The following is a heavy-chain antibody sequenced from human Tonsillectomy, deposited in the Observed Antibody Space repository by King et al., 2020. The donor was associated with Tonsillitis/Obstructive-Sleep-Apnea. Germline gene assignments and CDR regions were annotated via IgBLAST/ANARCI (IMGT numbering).Heavy chain of an antibody. D-gene: IGHD1-14*01. CDR2: TRNKAHSYTT. CDR1: GFTFSDHY. CDR3: ARVRTSSPVYNRDY. J-gene: IGHJ4*02. V-gene: IGHV3-72*01. Sequence: EVQLVESGGGLVQPGGSLRLSCAASGFTFSDHYMDWVRQAPGKGLEWVGRTRNKAHSYTTEYAASVKGRFTISRDDSENSLYLQMNSLKTEDTAVYYCARVRTSSPVYNRDYWGQGTLVTVSA.